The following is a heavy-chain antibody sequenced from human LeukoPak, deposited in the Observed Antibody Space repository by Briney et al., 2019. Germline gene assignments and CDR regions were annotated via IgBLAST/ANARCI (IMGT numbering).Heavy chain of an antibody. Sequence: SVKVSCKASGYTFTGYYMHWVRQAPGQGLEWMGGIIPIFGTANYAQKFQGRVTITADESTSTAYMELSSLRSEDTAVYYCARRMRGSYNTWFDPWGQGTLVTVSS. D-gene: IGHD1-26*01. CDR1: GYTFTGYY. CDR2: IIPIFGTA. V-gene: IGHV1-69*13. J-gene: IGHJ5*02. CDR3: ARRMRGSYNTWFDP.